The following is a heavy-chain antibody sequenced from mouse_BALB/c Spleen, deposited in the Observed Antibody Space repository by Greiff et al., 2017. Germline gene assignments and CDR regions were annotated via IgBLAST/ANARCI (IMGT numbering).Heavy chain of an antibody. CDR2: ISYSGST. D-gene: IGHD1-1*01. CDR3: ATPYYSSSSRNFPAWFAY. Sequence: EVKLQESGPGLVKPSQSLSLTCTVTGYSITSDYAWNWIRQFPGNKLEWMGYISYSGSTSYNPSLKSRISITLDTSKNQFFLQFNSLTTEDTATYYCATPYYSSSSRNFPAWFAYWGQGTLVTVSA. V-gene: IGHV3-2*02. CDR1: GYSITSDYA. J-gene: IGHJ3*01.